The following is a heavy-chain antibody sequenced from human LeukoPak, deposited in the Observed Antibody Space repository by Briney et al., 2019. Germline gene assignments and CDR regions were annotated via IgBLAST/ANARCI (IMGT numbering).Heavy chain of an antibody. CDR2: IYYSGST. CDR3: ARYIVSYPHDAFDI. V-gene: IGHV4-59*01. J-gene: IGHJ3*02. Sequence: SSETLSLTCTVSGGSISSYYWSWIRQPPGKGLEWIGYIYYSGSTSYNPSLKSRVTISVDTSKKQFSLKLSSVTAADTAFYYCARYIVSYPHDAFDIWGQGATVTVSS. D-gene: IGHD1-26*01. CDR1: GGSISSYY.